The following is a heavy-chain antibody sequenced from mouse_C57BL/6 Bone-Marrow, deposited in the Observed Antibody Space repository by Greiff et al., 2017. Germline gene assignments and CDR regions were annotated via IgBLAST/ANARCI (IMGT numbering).Heavy chain of an antibody. D-gene: IGHD2-3*01. Sequence: VQLQQPGAELVKPGASVKLSCKASGYTFTSYWMHWVKQRPGQGLEWIGMIHPNSGSTNYYEKFKSKATLTVDKSSNTAYMQLSSLTSEDSADYYCASHDGYTWFAYWGQGTLVTVSA. J-gene: IGHJ3*01. V-gene: IGHV1-64*01. CDR3: ASHDGYTWFAY. CDR2: IHPNSGST. CDR1: GYTFTSYW.